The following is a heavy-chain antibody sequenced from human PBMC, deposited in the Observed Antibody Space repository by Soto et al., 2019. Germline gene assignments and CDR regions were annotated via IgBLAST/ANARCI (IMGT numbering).Heavy chain of an antibody. V-gene: IGHV3-21*01. D-gene: IGHD1-26*01. J-gene: IGHJ6*03. CDR3: ARDAGPHQATIYYYYMDV. Sequence: GGSLRLSCAASGFTFSSYSMNWVRQAPGKGLEWVSSISSSSSYIYYADSVKGRFTISRDNAKNSLYLQMNSLRAEGTAVYYCARDAGPHQATIYYYYMDVWGKGTTVTVSS. CDR1: GFTFSSYS. CDR2: ISSSSSYI.